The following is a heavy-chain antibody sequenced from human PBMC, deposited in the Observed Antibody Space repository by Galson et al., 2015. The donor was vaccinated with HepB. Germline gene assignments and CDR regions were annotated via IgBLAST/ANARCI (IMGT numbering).Heavy chain of an antibody. J-gene: IGHJ4*02. V-gene: IGHV1-3*01. CDR3: ARVGDSKLPGDGSFYFDS. Sequence: SVKVSCKASGYTFTNYALHWVRQAPGQRPEWMGFISRGIRNTRYSQMFQDRITFTRGTSASTGYMELSSLTSEDTGVYYCARVGDSKLPGDGSFYFDSWGQGTLVTVSS. D-gene: IGHD3-10*01. CDR2: ISRGIRNT. CDR1: GYTFTNYA.